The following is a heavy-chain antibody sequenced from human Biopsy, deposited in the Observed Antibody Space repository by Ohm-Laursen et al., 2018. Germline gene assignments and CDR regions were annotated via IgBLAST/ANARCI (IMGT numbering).Heavy chain of an antibody. CDR1: GYTFTNYA. Sequence: ASVKVSCKASGYTFTNYAINWVRQAPGQGLEWLGGISVKTGNTNYTQKFQGRVSMTTDTSTRTAYMELRSLRSGDTAIYSCARDPGYDFWSGSDPFDIWGQGTLVTVS. CDR3: ARDPGYDFWSGSDPFDI. D-gene: IGHD3-3*01. V-gene: IGHV1-18*01. J-gene: IGHJ3*02. CDR2: ISVKTGNT.